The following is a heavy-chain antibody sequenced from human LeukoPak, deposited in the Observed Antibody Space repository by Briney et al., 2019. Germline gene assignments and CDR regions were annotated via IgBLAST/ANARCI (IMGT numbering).Heavy chain of an antibody. V-gene: IGHV1-8*01. CDR1: GYTFTSYD. D-gene: IGHD3-22*01. CDR3: ARGGIYYDSSGYYPHWFDP. Sequence: GASVKVSCKASGYTFTSYDINWARQATGQGLEWMGWMNPNSGNTGYAQKFQGRVTMTRNTSISTAYMELSSLRSEDTAVYYCARGGIYYDSSGYYPHWFDPWGQGTLVTVSS. J-gene: IGHJ5*02. CDR2: MNPNSGNT.